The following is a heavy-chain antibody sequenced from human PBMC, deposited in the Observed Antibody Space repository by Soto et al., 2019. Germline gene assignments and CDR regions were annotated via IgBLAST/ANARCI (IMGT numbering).Heavy chain of an antibody. J-gene: IGHJ4*02. Sequence: GGSLRLSCAASGFTFSDYYMSWVRQAPGKGLEWVSYISSSSSYTNYADSVKGRFTISRDNAKNSLYLQMNSLRAEDTAVYDCAREGVSGYYYFDYWGQGTLVTVSS. D-gene: IGHD3-22*01. CDR1: GFTFSDYY. CDR2: ISSSSSYT. V-gene: IGHV3-11*06. CDR3: AREGVSGYYYFDY.